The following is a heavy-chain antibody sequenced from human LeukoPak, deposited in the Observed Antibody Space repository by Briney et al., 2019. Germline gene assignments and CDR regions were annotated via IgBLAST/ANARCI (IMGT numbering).Heavy chain of an antibody. J-gene: IGHJ4*02. CDR3: AKDRPRITVTDLFDY. CDR2: ISGSGGST. V-gene: IGHV3-23*01. CDR1: GFTFSSYA. Sequence: GGSLRLSCAASGFTFSSYAMSWVRQAPGKGLEWVSAISGSGGSTYYADSVKGRFTISRDNSKNTLYLQMNSLRAEDTDVYYCAKDRPRITVTDLFDYWGQGTLVTVSS. D-gene: IGHD4-17*01.